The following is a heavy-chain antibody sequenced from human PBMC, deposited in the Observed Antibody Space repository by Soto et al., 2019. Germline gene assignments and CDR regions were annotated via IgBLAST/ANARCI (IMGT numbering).Heavy chain of an antibody. D-gene: IGHD2-8*01. CDR2: IFHDGTA. Sequence: SEPRSLTCAVSGVSISSGNWWTWVRQTPQRGLEYIGEIFHDGTANYYPSFERRVAISVDTSKNQFSLKLTSVTAADTAIYFCARLVYDTRLNYMYFDFWGQGALVTVSS. CDR1: GVSISSGNW. V-gene: IGHV4-4*02. CDR3: ARLVYDTRLNYMYFDF. J-gene: IGHJ4*02.